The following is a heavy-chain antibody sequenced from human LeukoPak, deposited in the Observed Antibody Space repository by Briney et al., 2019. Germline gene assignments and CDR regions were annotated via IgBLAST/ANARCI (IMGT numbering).Heavy chain of an antibody. CDR2: ITSSSSTI. Sequence: PGGSLRLSCAASGFTFSSYEVNWVRQAPGKGLEWVSYITSSSSTIYYADSVRGRFTISRDNAKNSLYLQMNSLRDEDTAVYYCARVDWMIGAFDIWGQGTMVTVSS. D-gene: IGHD3-22*01. V-gene: IGHV3-48*02. CDR3: ARVDWMIGAFDI. CDR1: GFTFSSYE. J-gene: IGHJ3*02.